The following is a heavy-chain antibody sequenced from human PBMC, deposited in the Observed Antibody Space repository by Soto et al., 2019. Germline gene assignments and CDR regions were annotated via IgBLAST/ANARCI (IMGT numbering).Heavy chain of an antibody. D-gene: IGHD3-10*01. CDR2: INPSGGST. CDR3: ATTPSFGELFDVDY. CDR1: GYTFTSYY. V-gene: IGHV1-46*03. J-gene: IGHJ4*02. Sequence: ALVKVSCKASGYTFTSYYMHWVRQAPGQGLEWMGIINPSGGSTSYAQKFQGRVTMTRDTSTSTVYMELSSLRSGDTAVYYCATTPSFGELFDVDYWGQGTLVTVSS.